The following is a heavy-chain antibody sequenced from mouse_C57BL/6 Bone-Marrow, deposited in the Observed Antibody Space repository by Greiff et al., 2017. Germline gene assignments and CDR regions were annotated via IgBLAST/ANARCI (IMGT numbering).Heavy chain of an antibody. CDR1: GYAFTNYL. V-gene: IGHV1-54*01. D-gene: IGHD2-2*01. CDR3: ERSPAGFDYFDY. J-gene: IGHJ2*01. CDR2: INPGSGGT. Sequence: VQLVESGAELVRPGTSVKVSCKASGYAFTNYLIEWVKQRPGQGLEWIGVINPGSGGTNYNEKFKGKATLTADKSSSTAYMQLSSLTSEDSAVYFCERSPAGFDYFDYWGQGTTLTVSS.